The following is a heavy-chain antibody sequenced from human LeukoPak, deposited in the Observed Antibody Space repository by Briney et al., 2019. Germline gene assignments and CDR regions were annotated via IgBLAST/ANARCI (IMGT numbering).Heavy chain of an antibody. CDR1: GGTFSSYA. J-gene: IGHJ6*02. CDR3: ARSPLSSRWYMYYYGMDV. D-gene: IGHD6-13*01. CDR2: IIPIFGTA. V-gene: IGHV1-69*01. Sequence: SVKVSCKASGGTFSSYAISWVRQAPGQGLEWMGGIIPIFGTANYAQRFQGRVTITADESTSTAYMELSSLRSEDTAVYYCARSPLSSRWYMYYYGMDVWGQGTTVTVSS.